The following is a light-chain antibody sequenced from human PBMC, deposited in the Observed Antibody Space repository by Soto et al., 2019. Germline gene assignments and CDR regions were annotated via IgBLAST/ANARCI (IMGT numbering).Light chain of an antibody. CDR1: QSVSSSY. CDR3: PQYGSSPRT. J-gene: IGKJ1*01. CDR2: GAS. V-gene: IGKV3-20*01. Sequence: EIVLTHSPGTLSLSPGGRATLSCMASQSVSSSYLAWYQQKPGQAPRLLIYGASSRATGIPDRFSGSGSGTDFTLTISRLEPEDFAVYYCPQYGSSPRTFGQGPKVDI.